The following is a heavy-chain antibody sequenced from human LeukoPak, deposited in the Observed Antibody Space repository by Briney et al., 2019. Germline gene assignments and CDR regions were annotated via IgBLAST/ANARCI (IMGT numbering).Heavy chain of an antibody. CDR1: GYSFTNYW. J-gene: IGHJ5*02. CDR2: IYPVDSDT. Sequence: GESLKISCKGSGYSFTNYWIGWVRQMPGIGLEWMGIIYPVDSDTRYSPSFQGQVTISADRSISTAYMQWSSLKASDTAMYYCARRTDSGWKWFDPWGQGTLVTVSS. CDR3: ARRTDSGWKWFDP. V-gene: IGHV5-51*01. D-gene: IGHD6-25*01.